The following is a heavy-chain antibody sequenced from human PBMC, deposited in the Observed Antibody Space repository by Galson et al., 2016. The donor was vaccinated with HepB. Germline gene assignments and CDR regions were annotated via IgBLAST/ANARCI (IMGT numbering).Heavy chain of an antibody. CDR3: ARDRGYSYGFDY. D-gene: IGHD5-18*01. CDR2: ISTYNGNT. CDR1: GYTFTTTG. J-gene: IGHJ4*02. Sequence: VKVSCKASGYTFTTTGISWVRQAPGHGLEWMGWISTYNGNTNNAQKLQGRVTMTRDTSTSTAYMELTNLTSDDTAVYYCARDRGYSYGFDYWGQGTLVTVSS. V-gene: IGHV1-18*01.